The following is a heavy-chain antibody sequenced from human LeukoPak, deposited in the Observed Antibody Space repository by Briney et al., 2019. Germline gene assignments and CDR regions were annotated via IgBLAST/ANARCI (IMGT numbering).Heavy chain of an antibody. CDR2: IYYSGST. CDR1: GGSISSSSYY. V-gene: IGHV4-39*07. Sequence: SETLSLTCTVSGGSISSSSYYWGWIRQPPGKGLEWIGSIYYSGSTYYNPSLKSRVTISVDTSKNQFSLKLSSVSAADTAVYYCARGYCTNAVCSLGPTQAWGQGTLVTVSS. CDR3: ARGYCTNAVCSLGPTQA. D-gene: IGHD2-8*01. J-gene: IGHJ4*02.